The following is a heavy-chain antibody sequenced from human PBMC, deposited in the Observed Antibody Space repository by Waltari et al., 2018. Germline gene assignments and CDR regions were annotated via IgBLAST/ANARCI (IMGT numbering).Heavy chain of an antibody. CDR1: GYGFDSYW. V-gene: IGHV5-51*01. CDR2: ISPVDSDT. D-gene: IGHD3-16*01. CDR3: ARRFMTGEGLTLNWLDP. J-gene: IGHJ5*02. Sequence: VQLVQSGAEVKKPGESLRISCRDSGYGFDSYWIAWVRQRPGKGLEWMGHISPVDSDTRYNPSFQGKVTISADKSVTTVYLQGSSLKTSDSGIYYCARRFMTGEGLTLNWLDPWGQGTLVTVSS.